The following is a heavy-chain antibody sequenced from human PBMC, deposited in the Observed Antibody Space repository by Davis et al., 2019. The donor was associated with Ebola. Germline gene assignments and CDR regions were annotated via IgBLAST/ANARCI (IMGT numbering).Heavy chain of an antibody. CDR3: ARAADSSGYFPHF. CDR1: GFTFSSYG. J-gene: IGHJ4*02. CDR2: ISYDGSNK. Sequence: GESLKISCAASGFTFSSYGMHWVRQAPGKGLEWVAVISYDGSNKYYADSVKGRFTISRDNSKKTLYPQMNSLRAEDTAVYYCARAADSSGYFPHFWGQGTLVIVSS. V-gene: IGHV3-30*03. D-gene: IGHD3-22*01.